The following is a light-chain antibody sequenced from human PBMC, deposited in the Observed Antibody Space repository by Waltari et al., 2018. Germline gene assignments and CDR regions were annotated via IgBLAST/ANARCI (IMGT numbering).Light chain of an antibody. J-gene: IGKJ4*01. CDR1: QTINNNF. CDR3: QQYDGSILT. Sequence: IVLTQSPDTLSLSPGQRATLSCRASQTINNNFLVWYQQKPGQAPRLLIHGASSRATGFPDRFSGSGSGTDFTLTISRLEPKDVAVYYCQQYDGSILTFGGGTKVEI. CDR2: GAS. V-gene: IGKV3-20*01.